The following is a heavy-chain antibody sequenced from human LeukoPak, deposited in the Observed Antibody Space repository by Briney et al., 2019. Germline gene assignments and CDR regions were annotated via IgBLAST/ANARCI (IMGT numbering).Heavy chain of an antibody. V-gene: IGHV3-23*01. D-gene: IGHD3-22*01. CDR3: AKDGGSGYRTSFFDY. CDR1: GFTFSSYA. J-gene: IGHJ4*02. CDR2: ISGSGGST. Sequence: GGSLRLSCAASGFTFSSYAMNWVRQAPGKGLEWVSAISGSGGSTYYADSVKGRFTISRDNSKNTLYLQMNSLRAEDTAVYYCAKDGGSGYRTSFFDYWGQGTLVTVSS.